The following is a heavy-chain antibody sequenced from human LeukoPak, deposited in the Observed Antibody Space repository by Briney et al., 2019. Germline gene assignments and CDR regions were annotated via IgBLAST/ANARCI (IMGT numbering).Heavy chain of an antibody. Sequence: SETLSLTCAVSGDSVSGSFWWSWVRPPPHKGLEWIGEIHHSGSSNYNPSLESRVTISVDTSKNQFSLKLSSVTAADTAVYYCAKDGAWLRFDDWGQGILVTVSS. D-gene: IGHD5-12*01. CDR1: GDSVSGSFW. V-gene: IGHV4-4*02. CDR3: AKDGAWLRFDD. CDR2: IHHSGSS. J-gene: IGHJ4*02.